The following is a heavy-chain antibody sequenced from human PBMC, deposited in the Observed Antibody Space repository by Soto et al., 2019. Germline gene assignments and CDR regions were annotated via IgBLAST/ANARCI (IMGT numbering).Heavy chain of an antibody. D-gene: IGHD3-16*01. Sequence: SETLSLTCTVSGGSISSYYWSWIRQPPGKGLEWIGYIYYSGSTNYNPSLKSRVTISVDTSKNQFSLKLSSVTAADTAVYYCARHHGVGYYYYYMDVWGKGTTVTVSS. CDR1: GGSISSYY. CDR3: ARHHGVGYYYYYMDV. CDR2: IYYSGST. V-gene: IGHV4-59*08. J-gene: IGHJ6*03.